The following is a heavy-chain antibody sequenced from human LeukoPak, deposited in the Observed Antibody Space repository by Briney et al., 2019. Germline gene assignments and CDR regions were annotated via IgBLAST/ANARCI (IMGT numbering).Heavy chain of an antibody. D-gene: IGHD5-12*01. CDR2: IKEDGSET. V-gene: IGHV3-7*03. CDR3: TSAIGALDVVPTTFDS. J-gene: IGHJ4*02. CDR1: GFTFSDYW. Sequence: GRSLRLSCAASGFTFSDYWMTWVRQIPGKGLEWVANIKEDGSETYLAASVKGRFTISRDNAKKSMYLQMNSLREEDTAVYYCTSAIGALDVVPTTFDSWGQGTLVTVSS.